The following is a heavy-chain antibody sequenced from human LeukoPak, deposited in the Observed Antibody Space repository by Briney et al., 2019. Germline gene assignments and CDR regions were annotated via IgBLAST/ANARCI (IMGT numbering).Heavy chain of an antibody. V-gene: IGHV1-18*01. J-gene: IGHJ4*02. Sequence: ASVKVSCKASGYTFTNYGFSWVRQAPGQGLEWMGWISPYDGNTKYAQRVQGRVTMTTDTSTSTAYMELRSLRSDDTAVYYCARDDAVVPAALDYWGQGTLVTVSS. CDR2: ISPYDGNT. CDR1: GYTFTNYG. D-gene: IGHD2-2*01. CDR3: ARDDAVVPAALDY.